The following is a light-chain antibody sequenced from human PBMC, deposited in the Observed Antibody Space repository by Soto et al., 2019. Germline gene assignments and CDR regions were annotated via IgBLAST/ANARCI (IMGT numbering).Light chain of an antibody. CDR3: SSYAGSNNVV. V-gene: IGLV2-8*01. Sequence: ALSQPPSASGSPGQSVTISCTGTSSDVGGYNYVSWYQHHPGKAPKLMIYEVTKRPSGVPDRFSGSKSGNTASLTVSGLQAEDDSDYYCSSYAGSNNVVFGGGTKLTVL. J-gene: IGLJ2*01. CDR1: SSDVGGYNY. CDR2: EVT.